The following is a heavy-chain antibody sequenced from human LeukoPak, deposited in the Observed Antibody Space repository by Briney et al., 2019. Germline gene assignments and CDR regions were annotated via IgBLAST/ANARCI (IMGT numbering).Heavy chain of an antibody. J-gene: IGHJ5*02. Sequence: SETLSLTCAVYGGSFSGYYWGWIRQPPGKGLEWIGSIYYSGSTYYNPSLKSRVTISVDTSKNQFSLKLSSVTAADTAVYYCARGELFIVVVPAANWFDPWGQGTLVTVSS. CDR1: GGSFSGYY. V-gene: IGHV4-34*01. D-gene: IGHD2-2*01. CDR3: ARGELFIVVVPAANWFDP. CDR2: IYYSGST.